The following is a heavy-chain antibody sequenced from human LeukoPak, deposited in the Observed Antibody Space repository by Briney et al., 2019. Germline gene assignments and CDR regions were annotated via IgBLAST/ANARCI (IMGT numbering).Heavy chain of an antibody. V-gene: IGHV3-74*01. CDR2: INSDGSST. Sequence: PGGSLRLSCAASGFTFSSYWMHRVRQAPGKGLVWVSRINSDGSSTSYADSVKGRFTISRDNAKNTLYLQMNSLRAEDTAVYYCARDHITMVRGVTSFYYYYYMDVWGKGTTVTVSS. CDR3: ARDHITMVRGVTSFYYYYYMDV. CDR1: GFTFSSYW. D-gene: IGHD3-10*01. J-gene: IGHJ6*03.